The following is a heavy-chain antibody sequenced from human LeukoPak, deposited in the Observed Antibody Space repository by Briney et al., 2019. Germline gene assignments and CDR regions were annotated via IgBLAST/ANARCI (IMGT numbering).Heavy chain of an antibody. D-gene: IGHD1-26*01. CDR1: GFAFDYYW. CDR2: IHSDGGVT. Sequence: RGSLRLSCAPSGFAFDYYWMNSVRQALGTRLVWVSRIHSDGGVTRYANFVQARFNISRDNAKNTLYLQMNDLTVEHTGVQYCSREWVAATKFAHRCMDAWGQGTTVSVSS. V-gene: IGHV3-74*01. J-gene: IGHJ6*02. CDR3: SREWVAATKFAHRCMDA.